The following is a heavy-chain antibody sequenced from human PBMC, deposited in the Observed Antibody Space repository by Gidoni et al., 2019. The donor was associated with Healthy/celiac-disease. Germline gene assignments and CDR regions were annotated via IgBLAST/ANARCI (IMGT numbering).Heavy chain of an antibody. Sequence: QVQLVESGGGLVKPGGSLRLSCAASGFTFSYYYMSWIRQAPGKGLEWVSYISSSGSTIYYADSVKGRFTISRDNAKNSLYLQMNSLRAEDTAVYYCARVYYYDSSGYYWGLADYWGQGTLVTVSS. CDR1: GFTFSYYY. CDR2: ISSSGSTI. D-gene: IGHD3-22*01. J-gene: IGHJ4*02. CDR3: ARVYYYDSSGYYWGLADY. V-gene: IGHV3-11*01.